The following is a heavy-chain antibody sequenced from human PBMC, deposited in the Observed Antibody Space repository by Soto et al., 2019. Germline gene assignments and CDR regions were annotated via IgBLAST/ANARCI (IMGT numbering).Heavy chain of an antibody. CDR3: ARLTRELLPNY. V-gene: IGHV4-30-2*03. CDR1: GGSISSGGYS. CDR2: IYYSGST. D-gene: IGHD1-26*01. Sequence: SETLSLTCAVSGGSISSGGYSWSWIRQPPGKGLEWIGYIYYSGSTYYNPSLKSRVTISVDTSKNQFSLKLSSVTAADTAVYYCARLTRELLPNYWGQGTLVTV. J-gene: IGHJ4*02.